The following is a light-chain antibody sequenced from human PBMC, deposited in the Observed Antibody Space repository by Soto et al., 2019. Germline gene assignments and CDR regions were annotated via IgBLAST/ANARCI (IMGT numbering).Light chain of an antibody. CDR2: EVS. J-gene: IGLJ1*01. CDR3: SSYTSSSLYV. CDR1: SSDVGGYNY. V-gene: IGLV2-14*01. Sequence: QSALTQPASVSGSPGQSITISCTGTSSDVGGYNYVSWYQQHPGKAPKLMIYEVSNRPSGVSNRFSGSKSGNTASLTISGLQAEDEAHYYRSSYTSSSLYVFGTGTKATVL.